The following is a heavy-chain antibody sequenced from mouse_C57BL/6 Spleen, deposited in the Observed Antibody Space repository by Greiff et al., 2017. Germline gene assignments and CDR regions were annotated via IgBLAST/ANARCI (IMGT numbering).Heavy chain of an antibody. CDR1: GYTFTDYE. Sequence: QVHVKQSGAELVRPGASVTLSCKASGYTFTDYEMHWVKQTPVHGLEWIGAIDPETGGTAYNQKFKGKAILTADKSSSTAYMELRSLTSEDSAVYYCTSNDGYLDYWGQGTTLTVSS. CDR2: IDPETGGT. V-gene: IGHV1-15*01. D-gene: IGHD2-3*01. CDR3: TSNDGYLDY. J-gene: IGHJ2*01.